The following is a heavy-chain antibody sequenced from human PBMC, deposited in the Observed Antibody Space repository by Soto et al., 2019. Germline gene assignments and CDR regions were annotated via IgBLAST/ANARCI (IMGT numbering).Heavy chain of an antibody. Sequence: ASVKVSCKASGYTFTSYYMHWVRQAPGQGLGWMGIINPSGGSTSYAQKFQGRVTMTRDTSTSTVYMELSSLRSEDTAVYYCAREKYNWNYYYYGMDVWGQGTTVTVSS. CDR3: AREKYNWNYYYYGMDV. CDR2: INPSGGST. CDR1: GYTFTSYY. J-gene: IGHJ6*02. V-gene: IGHV1-46*01. D-gene: IGHD1-20*01.